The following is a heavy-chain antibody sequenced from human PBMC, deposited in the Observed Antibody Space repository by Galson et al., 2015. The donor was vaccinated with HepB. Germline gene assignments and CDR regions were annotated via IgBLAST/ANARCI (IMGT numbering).Heavy chain of an antibody. CDR2: IFYRGTT. V-gene: IGHV4-30-4*01. CDR1: GASITSSDYY. J-gene: IGHJ6*03. CDR3: ARERAKTLYYIDV. Sequence: TLSLTSALPGASITSSDYYWTWMRQSPGKGLEWLGHIFYRGTTSYNPSLKSRLTMTVDTPNNQFSLNLNSLTVADTAIYYCARERAKTLYYIDVWGNGTTVIVSS.